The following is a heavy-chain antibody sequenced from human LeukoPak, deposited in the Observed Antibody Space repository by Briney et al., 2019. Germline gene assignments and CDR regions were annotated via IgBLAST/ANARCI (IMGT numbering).Heavy chain of an antibody. CDR3: ARVGKGHYYGSGSAYYFDY. V-gene: IGHV3-21*01. Sequence: PGGSLRLSCAASGFTFSSYRMNWVRQAPGKGLEWVSSISSSSSYIYYADSVKGRFTISRDNAKNSLYLQMNSLRAEDTAVYYGARVGKGHYYGSGSAYYFDYWGQGTLVTVSS. J-gene: IGHJ4*02. D-gene: IGHD3-10*01. CDR2: ISSSSSYI. CDR1: GFTFSSYR.